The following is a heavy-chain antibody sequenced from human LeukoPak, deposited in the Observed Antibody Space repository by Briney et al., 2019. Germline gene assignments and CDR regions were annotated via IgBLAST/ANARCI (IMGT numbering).Heavy chain of an antibody. CDR1: GFTFSSYA. CDR2: IKSKTDGGTT. V-gene: IGHV3-15*01. CDR3: TTAPDSSTDY. J-gene: IGHJ4*02. Sequence: GGSLRLSCAASGFTFSSYAMSWVRQAPGKGLEWVGRIKSKTDGGTTDYAAPVKGRFTISRDDSKNTLYLQMNSLKTEDTAVYYCTTAPDSSTDYWGQGTLVTVSS. D-gene: IGHD2-2*01.